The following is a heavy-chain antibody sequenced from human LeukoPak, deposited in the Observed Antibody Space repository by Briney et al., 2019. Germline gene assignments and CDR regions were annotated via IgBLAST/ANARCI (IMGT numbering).Heavy chain of an antibody. Sequence: ASVKVSCKASGYSFTNYAMNWVRQASGQGLEWMGWINTNTGNPTYAQGFTGRFVFSLDTSVSTAYLQISSLKAEDTAVYYCARNNADGEGRFSYWGQGTLVTVSS. V-gene: IGHV7-4-1*02. CDR1: GYSFTNYA. CDR3: ARNNADGEGRFSY. CDR2: INTNTGNP. D-gene: IGHD3-10*01. J-gene: IGHJ4*02.